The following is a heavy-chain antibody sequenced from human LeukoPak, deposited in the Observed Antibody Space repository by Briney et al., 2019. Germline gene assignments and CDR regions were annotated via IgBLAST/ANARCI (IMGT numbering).Heavy chain of an antibody. D-gene: IGHD6-19*01. V-gene: IGHV3-33*08. CDR2: IWYDGSKK. J-gene: IGHJ4*02. Sequence: GGSLRLSCAASVSTFSNYGMHWVRQAPGKGLEWVAVIWYDGSKKYYADSVKGRFTISRDDSKNTLYLQMNSLRAEDTAVYYCARVYSSGWADFDYWGQGTLVTVSS. CDR3: ARVYSSGWADFDY. CDR1: VSTFSNYG.